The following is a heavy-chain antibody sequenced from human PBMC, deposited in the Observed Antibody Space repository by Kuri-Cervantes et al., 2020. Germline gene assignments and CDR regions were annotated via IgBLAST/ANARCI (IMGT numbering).Heavy chain of an antibody. V-gene: IGHV1-24*01. D-gene: IGHD3-22*01. CDR1: GGTFSSYT. CDR2: FDPEDGET. CDR3: ATDTYYYDSSGYPLYYYYGMDV. Sequence: ASVKVSCKASGGTFSSYTISWVRQAPGKGLEWMGGFDPEDGETIYAQKFQGRVTMTEDTSTDTAYMELSSLRSEDTAVYYCATDTYYYDSSGYPLYYYYGMDVWGQGTTVTVSS. J-gene: IGHJ6*02.